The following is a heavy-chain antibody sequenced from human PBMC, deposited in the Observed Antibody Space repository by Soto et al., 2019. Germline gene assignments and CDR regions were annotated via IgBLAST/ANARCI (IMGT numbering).Heavy chain of an antibody. CDR2: ISSSGSSI. D-gene: IGHD6-6*01. CDR1: GFTFSSYE. J-gene: IGHJ6*02. Sequence: EVQLVESGGGLVQPGGSLRLSCAASGFTFSSYETNWVRRAPGKGLEWVSYISSSGSSIYYADSVKGRFTMSRDNAKNSLYLQMNSLRVEDTAVYYCAIERYSSSSGYYYGMDVWGQGTTVTVSS. CDR3: AIERYSSSSGYYYGMDV. V-gene: IGHV3-48*03.